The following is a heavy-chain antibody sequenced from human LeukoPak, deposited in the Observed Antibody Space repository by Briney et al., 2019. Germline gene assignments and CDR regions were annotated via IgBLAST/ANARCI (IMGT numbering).Heavy chain of an antibody. V-gene: IGHV4-59*12. D-gene: IGHD2-2*01. J-gene: IGHJ4*02. Sequence: SETLSLTCTVSGGSISSYYWSWIRQPPGKGLEWIGSITYSGSTYYNPSLKRRVTISIDTSKNQFSLKLSSVTAADTAVYYCARERREQLLPPYTRSVTYFDYWGQGTLVTVSS. CDR2: ITYSGST. CDR3: ARERREQLLPPYTRSVTYFDY. CDR1: GGSISSYY.